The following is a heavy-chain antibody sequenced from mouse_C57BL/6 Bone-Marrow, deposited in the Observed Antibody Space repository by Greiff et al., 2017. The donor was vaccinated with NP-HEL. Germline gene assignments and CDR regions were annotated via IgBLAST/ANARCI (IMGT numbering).Heavy chain of an antibody. CDR2: ISSGSSTI. Sequence: EVKLVESGGGLVKPGGSLKLSCAASGFTFSDYGMHWVRQAPEKGLEWVAYISSGSSTIYYADTVKGRFPISRDNAKNTLFLQMTSLRSEDTAMYYCARGGYYGSSYAMDYWGQGTSVTVSS. D-gene: IGHD1-1*01. V-gene: IGHV5-17*01. CDR3: ARGGYYGSSYAMDY. CDR1: GFTFSDYG. J-gene: IGHJ4*01.